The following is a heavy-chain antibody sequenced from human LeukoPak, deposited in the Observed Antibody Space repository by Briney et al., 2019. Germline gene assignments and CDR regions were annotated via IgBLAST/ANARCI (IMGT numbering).Heavy chain of an antibody. J-gene: IGHJ5*02. Sequence: SETLSLTCTVSGGSISGDYWSWIRQPPGKGLEWIGYIYHTGSTNYNPSLKSRVTISVDTSKNQFSLKLNSVTAADTAVYYCARMDLYDSSGYYHNWFDPWGQGTLVTVSS. CDR2: IYHTGST. CDR3: ARMDLYDSSGYYHNWFDP. V-gene: IGHV4-59*12. CDR1: GGSISGDY. D-gene: IGHD3-22*01.